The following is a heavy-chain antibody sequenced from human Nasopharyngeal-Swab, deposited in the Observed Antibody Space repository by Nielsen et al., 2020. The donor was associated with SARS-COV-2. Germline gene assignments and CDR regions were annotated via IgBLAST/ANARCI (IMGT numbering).Heavy chain of an antibody. Sequence: GESLKISCAASGFTFSSYSMNWVRQAPGKGLEWVSSISSSSSYIYYADSVEGRFTISRDNAKNSLYLQMNSLRAEDTAVYYCARGYFDLWGRGTLVTVSS. CDR2: ISSSSSYI. CDR1: GFTFSSYS. CDR3: ARGYFDL. V-gene: IGHV3-21*01. J-gene: IGHJ2*01.